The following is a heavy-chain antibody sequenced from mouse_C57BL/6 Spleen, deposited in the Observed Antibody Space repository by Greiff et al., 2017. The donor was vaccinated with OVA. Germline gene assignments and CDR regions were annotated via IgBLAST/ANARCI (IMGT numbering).Heavy chain of an antibody. J-gene: IGHJ2*01. CDR1: GFNIKDDY. V-gene: IGHV14-4*01. D-gene: IGHD4-1*01. CDR2: IDPENGDT. Sequence: QLQQSGAELVRPGASVKLSCTASGFNIKDDYMHWVKQRPEQGLEWIGWIDPENGDTEYASKFQGKATITADTSSNTAYLQLSSLTSEDTAVYYCTTLTGNFDYWGQGTTLTVSS. CDR3: TTLTGNFDY.